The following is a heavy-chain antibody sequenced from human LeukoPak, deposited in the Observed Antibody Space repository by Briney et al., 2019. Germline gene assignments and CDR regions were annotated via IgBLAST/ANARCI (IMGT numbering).Heavy chain of an antibody. V-gene: IGHV3-30*04. Sequence: GGSLRLSCAASGFTFSGYAMHWVRQAPGKGLEWVALILYDGSNKYYADSVKGRFTISRDNSKNTLYLQMNSLRPEDTAVYYCARARPSMWIDYWGQGTLVTVSS. J-gene: IGHJ4*02. CDR2: ILYDGSNK. CDR1: GFTFSGYA. D-gene: IGHD5-12*01. CDR3: ARARPSMWIDY.